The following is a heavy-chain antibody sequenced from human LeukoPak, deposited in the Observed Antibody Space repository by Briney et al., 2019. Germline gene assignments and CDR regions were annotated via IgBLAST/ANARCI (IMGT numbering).Heavy chain of an antibody. CDR3: AKVQLWIYYFDY. CDR1: GFTFSSYA. Sequence: GGSLRLSCAASGFTFSSYAMSWVRQAPGKGLEWVSAISGSGGSTYYADSVKGRFTISRDNSKNTLYLQMNSLRTEDTAVYYCAKVQLWIYYFDYWGQGTLVTVSS. CDR2: ISGSGGST. D-gene: IGHD5-18*01. V-gene: IGHV3-23*01. J-gene: IGHJ4*02.